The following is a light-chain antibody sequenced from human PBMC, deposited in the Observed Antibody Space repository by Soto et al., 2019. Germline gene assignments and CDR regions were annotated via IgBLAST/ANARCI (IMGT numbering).Light chain of an antibody. V-gene: IGKV3-20*01. CDR2: RAS. CDR1: QSVSSNY. CDR3: QQYAASPLP. Sequence: EIVLTQSSGTLSLSPGERVTLSCRASQSVSSNYLAWYQQKSGQAPRLLIYRASTRATGIPDRFSGSGSGTDFSLIISRLEPEDSAVYYCQQYAASPLPFGGGTKLEIK. J-gene: IGKJ4*01.